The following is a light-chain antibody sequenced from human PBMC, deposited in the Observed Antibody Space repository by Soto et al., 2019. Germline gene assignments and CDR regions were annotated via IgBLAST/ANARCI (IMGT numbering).Light chain of an antibody. CDR1: QSVSSY. V-gene: IGKV3-11*01. CDR2: DAS. Sequence: EIVLTQSPATLSLSPGERATLSCRASQSVSSYLAWYQQKPGQAPRLLIYDASNSATGIPARFSGSGSGTDFTLTISSLEPEDFAVYYCHQRSNWPPPFGQGTRLEIK. J-gene: IGKJ5*01. CDR3: HQRSNWPPP.